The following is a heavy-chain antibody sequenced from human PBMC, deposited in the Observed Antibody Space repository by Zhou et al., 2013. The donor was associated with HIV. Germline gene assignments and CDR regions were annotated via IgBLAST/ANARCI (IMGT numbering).Heavy chain of an antibody. J-gene: IGHJ3*02. CDR1: GGTSTNYA. D-gene: IGHD3-22*01. V-gene: IGHV1-69*12. CDR2: IIPIFGRA. CDR3: ARIRSGYFSGGGFDI. Sequence: QVQLVQSGAEVMKPGSSVKVSCKASGGTSTNYAINWVRQASGQGLEWMGGIIPIFGRANYAQKFQGRVTINADEFMNTVYMELRSLRSADTAVYYCARIRSGYFSGGGFDIWGQGTMITVSS.